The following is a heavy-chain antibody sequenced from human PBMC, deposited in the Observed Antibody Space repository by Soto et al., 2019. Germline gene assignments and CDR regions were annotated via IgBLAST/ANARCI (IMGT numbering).Heavy chain of an antibody. Sequence: QVQLVQSGAEVKKPGASVKVSCKASGYTFTSYGISWVRQAPGQGLEWMGWISAYNGNTNYAQKLQGRVTMTTDTSTSTDYMELRSLRSDDTAVYYCARDLEPKGGYDPGAFDYWGQGTLVTVSS. J-gene: IGHJ4*02. CDR2: ISAYNGNT. D-gene: IGHD5-12*01. CDR3: ARDLEPKGGYDPGAFDY. CDR1: GYTFTSYG. V-gene: IGHV1-18*01.